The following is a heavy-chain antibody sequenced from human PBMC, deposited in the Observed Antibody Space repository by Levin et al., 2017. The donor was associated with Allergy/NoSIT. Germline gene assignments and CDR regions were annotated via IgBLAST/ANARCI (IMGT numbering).Heavy chain of an antibody. Sequence: GASVKVSCKASGYTFTGYYVHWVRQAPGQGLEWMGWIDPFSGDTNYAQKFQGKVTMTRDTTNTAYLELSRLRSDDTAVYYCASVPPTYQLVGNPPNDFYYGLDVWGQGTTVMVSS. CDR2: IDPFSGDT. D-gene: IGHD2-2*01. J-gene: IGHJ6*02. CDR3: ASVPPTYQLVGNPPNDFYYGLDV. V-gene: IGHV1-2*02. CDR1: GYTFTGYY.